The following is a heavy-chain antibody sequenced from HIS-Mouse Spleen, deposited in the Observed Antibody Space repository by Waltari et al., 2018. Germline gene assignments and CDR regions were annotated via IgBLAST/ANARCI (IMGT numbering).Heavy chain of an antibody. CDR1: GGSISSSSYY. J-gene: IGHJ5*02. Sequence: QLQLQESGPGLVKPSETLSLTCTVSGGSISSSSYYWGWISQPPGKGLEWIGSIYYSGSTDSNPALKSRSTISVDTSKTQFSLKLSSVTAADTAVYYCARKRTASGWFDPWGQGTLVTVSS. V-gene: IGHV4-39*01. CDR2: IYYSGST. CDR3: ARKRTASGWFDP. D-gene: IGHD2-21*02.